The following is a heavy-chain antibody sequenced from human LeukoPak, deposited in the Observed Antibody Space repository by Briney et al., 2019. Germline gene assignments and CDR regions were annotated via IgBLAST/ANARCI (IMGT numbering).Heavy chain of an antibody. J-gene: IGHJ4*02. V-gene: IGHV5-51*01. Sequence: GESLKISCKGSGYSFTSYWIGWVRQMPGKGLEWMGIIYPGDSDTRYSPSFQGQVTISADKSISTAYLQWSSLKASDTAMYYRARRRTYYDFWSGYYVFDYWGQGTLVTVSS. CDR3: ARRRTYYDFWSGYYVFDY. D-gene: IGHD3-3*01. CDR1: GYSFTSYW. CDR2: IYPGDSDT.